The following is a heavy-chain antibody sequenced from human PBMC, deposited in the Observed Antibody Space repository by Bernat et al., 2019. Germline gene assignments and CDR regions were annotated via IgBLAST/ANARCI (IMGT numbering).Heavy chain of an antibody. J-gene: IGHJ5*02. V-gene: IGHV1-3*01. CDR1: GYTFTGYV. CDR3: ARGSSSASNWFDP. D-gene: IGHD2-2*01. Sequence: QVQLVQSGAEVKKPGASVKVSCKASGYTFTGYVIHWVRQAPGQRLEWMGWINAGKGNTKYSEKFQGRVTITRDTSASTAHMELSTLRSEVTAVYYCARGSSSASNWFDPWGQGTLLTVSS. CDR2: INAGKGNT.